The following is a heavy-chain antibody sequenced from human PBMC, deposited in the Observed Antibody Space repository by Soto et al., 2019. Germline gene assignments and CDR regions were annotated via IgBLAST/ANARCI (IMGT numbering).Heavy chain of an antibody. Sequence: QVQLQESGPGLVKPSGTLSLTCAVSGGSISTSNWWSWVRQSPGKGLEWIGEIYHTGSINYSPSLTGRLTISVDKSRNQFSLKLTSVTAADTAVYYCAREVATSGYDYWGQGILVTVSS. J-gene: IGHJ4*02. CDR2: IYHTGSI. V-gene: IGHV4-4*02. CDR3: AREVATSGYDY. CDR1: GGSISTSNW. D-gene: IGHD5-12*01.